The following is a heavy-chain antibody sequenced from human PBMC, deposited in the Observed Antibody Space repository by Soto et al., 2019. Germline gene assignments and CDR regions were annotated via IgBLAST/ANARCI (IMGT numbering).Heavy chain of an antibody. V-gene: IGHV5-51*01. CDR2: IYPGDSDT. J-gene: IGHJ3*02. CDR1: GYSFTSYW. CDR3: ASQEMATKNVDAFDI. Sequence: PGESLKISCKVSGYSFTSYWIGWVRQMPGKGLEWMGIIYPGDSDTRYSPSFQGQVTISADKSISTAYLQWSSLKASDTAMYYCASQEMATKNVDAFDIWGQGTMVTVSS. D-gene: IGHD5-12*01.